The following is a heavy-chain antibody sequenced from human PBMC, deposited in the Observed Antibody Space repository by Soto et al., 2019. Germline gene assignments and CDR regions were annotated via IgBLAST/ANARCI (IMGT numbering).Heavy chain of an antibody. CDR2: ITPNSGAT. V-gene: IGHV1-2*02. J-gene: IGHJ3*01. D-gene: IGHD3-22*01. Sequence: GASVKVSCKASGYTFIDHYIHWVRQAPGQGLEWMGWITPNSGATKYAQKFQGRVTMTRDASINTAYVDVTGLTFDDTAVYFCARAVGHRGLNDAFDVWGQGTLVTVSS. CDR1: GYTFIDHY. CDR3: ARAVGHRGLNDAFDV.